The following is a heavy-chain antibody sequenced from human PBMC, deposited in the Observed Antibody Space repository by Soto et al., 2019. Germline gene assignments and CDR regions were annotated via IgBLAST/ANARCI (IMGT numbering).Heavy chain of an antibody. Sequence: VSVKVSCKASGYTFTSYGISWVRQAPGQGLEWMGWISAYNGNTNYADSVKGRFTISRDNSENTLYLQMNSLRAEDTAVYYCAKSVYNWNDGFFDYWGQGTLVTVSS. CDR3: AKSVYNWNDGFFDY. D-gene: IGHD1-1*01. J-gene: IGHJ4*02. CDR2: ISAYNGNT. V-gene: IGHV1-18*01. CDR1: GYTFTSYG.